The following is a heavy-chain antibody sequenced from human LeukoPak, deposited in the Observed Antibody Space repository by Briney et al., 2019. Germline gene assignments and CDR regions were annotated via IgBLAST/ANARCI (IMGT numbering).Heavy chain of an antibody. CDR1: GYTFTSYR. CDR3: ARAYSGYDFFDY. J-gene: IGHJ4*02. Sequence: SVKVPCKASGYTFTSYRITWVRQAPGQGLEWMGGIIPIFGTANYAQKFQGRVTITADESTSTAYMEVSSLRSEDTAVYYCARAYSGYDFFDYWGQGILVTVSS. D-gene: IGHD5-12*01. CDR2: IIPIFGTA. V-gene: IGHV1-69*13.